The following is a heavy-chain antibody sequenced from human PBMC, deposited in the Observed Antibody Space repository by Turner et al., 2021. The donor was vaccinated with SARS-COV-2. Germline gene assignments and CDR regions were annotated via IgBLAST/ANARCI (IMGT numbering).Heavy chain of an antibody. Sequence: QLQLQASGPGLVKPSETLSLTCTVSGGSISSSSYYWGWIRQPPGKGLEWIGSIYYSGSTYYNPSLKSRVTISVDTSKNQCSVKLSSVTAADTAVYYCAIAPNYYYGMDVWGQGTTVTVSS. V-gene: IGHV4-39*01. J-gene: IGHJ6*02. CDR2: IYYSGST. CDR1: GGSISSSSYY. CDR3: AIAPNYYYGMDV.